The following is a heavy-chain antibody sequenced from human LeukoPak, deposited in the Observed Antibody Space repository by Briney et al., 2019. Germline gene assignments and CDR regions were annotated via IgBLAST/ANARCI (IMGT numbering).Heavy chain of an antibody. CDR2: INPNTGDR. CDR3: ARTTSLTASGYDY. CDR1: GYTFTNYH. V-gene: IGHV1-8*03. J-gene: IGHJ4*02. Sequence: ASLKVSCKASGYTFTNYHFNWVRQAPGQRLEWMGWINPNTGDRGYAQKFQGRVSITSDTSISTAYMELGSLRSEDTAVYFCARTTSLTASGYDYWGQGTLVTVSS. D-gene: IGHD4-17*01.